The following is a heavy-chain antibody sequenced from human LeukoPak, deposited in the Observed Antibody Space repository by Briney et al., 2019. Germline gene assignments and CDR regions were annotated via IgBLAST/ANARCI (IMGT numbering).Heavy chain of an antibody. CDR1: GFRFSGHY. CDR3: AREARATPDF. CDR2: ITNSGDFV. J-gene: IGHJ4*02. D-gene: IGHD1-26*01. Sequence: GGSLRLSCAASGFRFSGHYMSWIRQAPGKGLEWISYITNSGDFVNYADSLKGRFTISRDNAKNSLYLQMNSLRAEDTAVYYCAREARATPDFWGQGTVVTVSS. V-gene: IGHV3-11*01.